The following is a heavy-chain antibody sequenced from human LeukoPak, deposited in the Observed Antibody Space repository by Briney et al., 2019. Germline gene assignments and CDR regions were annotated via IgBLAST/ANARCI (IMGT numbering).Heavy chain of an antibody. CDR3: ARDHHAPPSGSYSYY. CDR1: GFTFSSYG. D-gene: IGHD1-26*01. Sequence: GGSLRLSCAASGFTFSSYGMHWVRQAPGKGLEWVAFIRYDGSNKYYADSVKGRFTISRDNSKNTLYLQMNSLRSEDTAVYYCARDHHAPPSGSYSYYWGQGTLVTVSS. J-gene: IGHJ4*02. CDR2: IRYDGSNK. V-gene: IGHV3-30*02.